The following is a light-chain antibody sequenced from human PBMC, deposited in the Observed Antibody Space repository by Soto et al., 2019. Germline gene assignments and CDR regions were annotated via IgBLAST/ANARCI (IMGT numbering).Light chain of an antibody. CDR1: QSVTTGY. V-gene: IGKV3D-20*02. J-gene: IGKJ5*01. CDR3: QQRSNWPPIT. Sequence: VLTQSPGTLSLSPGERATLSCMASQSVTTGYLAWYQQKPGQAPRLLIYGASSRATGIPDRFSGSGSGTDFTLTISSLEPEDFAVYYCQQRSNWPPITFGQGTRLEIK. CDR2: GAS.